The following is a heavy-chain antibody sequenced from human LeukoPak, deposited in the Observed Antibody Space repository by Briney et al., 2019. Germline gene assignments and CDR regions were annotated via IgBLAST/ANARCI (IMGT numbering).Heavy chain of an antibody. J-gene: IGHJ3*02. CDR3: ARPSPLYGGNFRGAFDI. Sequence: GSLKISCKGSGYSFTTYWIGWVRQMPGKGLEWMGIIYPGDSDTRYSPSFQGQVTISADKSISTAYLQWSSLKASDTAMYYCARPSPLYGGNFRGAFDIWGQGTMVTVSS. CDR2: IYPGDSDT. CDR1: GYSFTTYW. V-gene: IGHV5-51*01. D-gene: IGHD4-23*01.